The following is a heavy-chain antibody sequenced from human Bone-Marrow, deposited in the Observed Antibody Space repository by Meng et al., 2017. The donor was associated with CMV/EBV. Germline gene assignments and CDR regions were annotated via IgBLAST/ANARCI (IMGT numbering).Heavy chain of an antibody. J-gene: IGHJ4*02. CDR3: ARGRSGSHI. CDR1: GYTFTSYD. V-gene: IGHV1-8*01. D-gene: IGHD1-26*01. CDR2: MNAHSGGT. Sequence: ASVKVSCKASGYTFTSYDINWVRQATGQGLEWMGWMNAHSGGTAYAHKFQGRVTMTRNTSITTAYMELSSLRSEDTAVYYCARGRSGSHIWGQGTLVTAPQ.